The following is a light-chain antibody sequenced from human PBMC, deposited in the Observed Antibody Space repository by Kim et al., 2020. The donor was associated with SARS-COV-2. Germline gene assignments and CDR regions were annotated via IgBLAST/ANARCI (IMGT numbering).Light chain of an antibody. CDR1: RAIYND. CDR2: ETS. CDR3: QQYDEFVT. Sequence: SASVGDRVTITCEASRAIYNDLSWFHQRPGGPPKLLNQETSIIEPGVPARFSATGSVTTFTFTISGLQPEDVGTFFCQQYDEFVTFGQGTKVDIK. V-gene: IGKV1-33*01. J-gene: IGKJ1*01.